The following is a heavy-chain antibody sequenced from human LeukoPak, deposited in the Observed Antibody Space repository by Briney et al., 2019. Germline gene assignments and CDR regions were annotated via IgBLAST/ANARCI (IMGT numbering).Heavy chain of an antibody. CDR1: GGSISSGGYY. D-gene: IGHD1-26*01. J-gene: IGHJ4*02. CDR3: ARVSFGSYWGFDY. Sequence: PSQTLSLTCTVSGGSISSGGYYWSWIRQPPGKGLEWIGYIYHSGSTYYNPSLKSRVTISVDRSKNQFSLRLSSVTAADTAVYYCARVSFGSYWGFDYWGQGTLVTVSS. CDR2: IYHSGST. V-gene: IGHV4-30-2*01.